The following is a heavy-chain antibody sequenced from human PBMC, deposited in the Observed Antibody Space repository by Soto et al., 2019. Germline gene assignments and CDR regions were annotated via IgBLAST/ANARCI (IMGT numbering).Heavy chain of an antibody. CDR1: GGSINSGGYY. J-gene: IGHJ6*02. D-gene: IGHD3-22*01. CDR2: IYYRVNT. Sequence: QVKLQESGPGLVKPSQTLSLTCTVSGGSINSGGYYWSWIRQHPGKGLEWGGYIYYRVNTYYNHSLKSRVSISVDASKIQFSLKLSSGTAADTAVYDCAREGVDYKDGSGYWVRYGLDVWGQGTTVTVSS. CDR3: AREGVDYKDGSGYWVRYGLDV. V-gene: IGHV4-31*03.